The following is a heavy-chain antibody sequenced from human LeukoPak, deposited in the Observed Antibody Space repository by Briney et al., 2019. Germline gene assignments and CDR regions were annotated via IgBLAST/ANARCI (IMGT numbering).Heavy chain of an antibody. V-gene: IGHV3-30-3*01. D-gene: IGHD6-13*01. J-gene: IGHJ4*02. CDR2: VSYDGSET. CDR1: GFDFSRYA. CDR3: ARVDSRSGSSFSAS. Sequence: GGSLRLSCVASGFDFSRYAMQWVRQAPGKGLKWVAGVSYDGSETYHADSVKGRFTVSRDNSKNTLSLQSDSLKPEDTAVYFCARVDSRSGSSFSASWGQGTLVIVSS.